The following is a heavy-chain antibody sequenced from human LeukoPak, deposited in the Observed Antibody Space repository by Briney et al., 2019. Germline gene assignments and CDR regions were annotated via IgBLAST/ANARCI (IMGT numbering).Heavy chain of an antibody. CDR2: IKSKTGGGTT. CDR3: TTQTWFGEKFFDY. Sequence: PGGSLRLSCGASGFTFSNAWMNWVRQAPGKGLEWVGRIKSKTGGGTTDYTAPVKGRFTISRDDSKNTLYLQMNSLKTEDTAVYYCTTQTWFGEKFFDYWGQGTLVTVSS. V-gene: IGHV3-15*01. D-gene: IGHD3-10*01. J-gene: IGHJ4*02. CDR1: GFTFSNAW.